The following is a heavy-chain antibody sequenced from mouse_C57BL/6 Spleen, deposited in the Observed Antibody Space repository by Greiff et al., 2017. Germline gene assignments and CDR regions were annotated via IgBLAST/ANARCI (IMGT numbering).Heavy chain of an antibody. CDR1: GFTFSDYG. CDR2: ISSGSSTI. CDR3: AREGNYDY. Sequence: EVMLVESGGGLVKPGGSLKLSCAASGFTFSDYGMHWVRQAPEKGLEWVAYISSGSSTIDYADTVKGRITISVDNAKNTLFLQMTSLRSKDTAMYYCAREGNYDYWGQGTTLTVSS. J-gene: IGHJ2*01. V-gene: IGHV5-17*01. D-gene: IGHD2-1*01.